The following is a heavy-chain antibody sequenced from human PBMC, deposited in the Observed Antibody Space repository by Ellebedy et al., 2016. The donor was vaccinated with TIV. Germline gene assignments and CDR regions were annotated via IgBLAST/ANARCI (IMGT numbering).Heavy chain of an antibody. V-gene: IGHV3-74*01. D-gene: IGHD4-17*01. CDR1: GFIFSSYW. J-gene: IGHJ4*02. CDR3: ARDHHGLSH. CDR2: INSGGTTT. Sequence: GESLKISCAASGFIFSSYWMHWVRQAPGKGLVWVSRINSGGTTTNYADSVKARFTISRDNAKNSLYLQLNSLRAEDTAVYYCARDHHGLSHWGQGTLVTVSS.